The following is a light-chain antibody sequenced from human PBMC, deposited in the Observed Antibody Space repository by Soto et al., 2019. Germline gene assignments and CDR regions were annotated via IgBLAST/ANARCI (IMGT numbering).Light chain of an antibody. Sequence: EIVMTQSPATLSVSPGGRATLSCRASQSISDTLAWYQQKPGQAPRLLIHGASTRAPGFPARFSGSGSGTDFTLTISSLQSEDFAVYYCQQYGSSPLFTFGPGTKVDIK. CDR3: QQYGSSPLFT. CDR2: GAS. V-gene: IGKV3-15*01. J-gene: IGKJ3*01. CDR1: QSISDT.